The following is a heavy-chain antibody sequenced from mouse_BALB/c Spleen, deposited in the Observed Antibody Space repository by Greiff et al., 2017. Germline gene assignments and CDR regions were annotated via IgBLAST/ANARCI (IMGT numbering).Heavy chain of an antibody. CDR2: ISSGGSYT. D-gene: IGHD1-1*01. V-gene: IGHV5-6*01. CDR1: GFTFSSYG. CDR3: ARQDYYGSSYYAMDY. Sequence: DVQLVESGGDLVKPGGSLKLSCAASGFTFSSYGMSWVRQTPDKRLEWVATISSGGSYTYYPDSVKGRFNISRDNAKNTLYLQMSSLKSEDTAMYYCARQDYYGSSYYAMDYWGQGTSVTVSS. J-gene: IGHJ4*01.